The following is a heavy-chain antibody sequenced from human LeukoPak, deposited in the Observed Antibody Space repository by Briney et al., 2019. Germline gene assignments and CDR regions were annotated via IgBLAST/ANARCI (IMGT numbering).Heavy chain of an antibody. CDR2: IREDGGRT. J-gene: IGHJ4*02. CDR3: ARDGYGGYLDQ. CDR1: GFTFSAYW. V-gene: IGHV3-7*01. Sequence: PGGSLRLSCAVSGFTFSAYWLSWVRQAPGKGLEWVANIREDGGRTGYADSVMGRFTISRDNAKSSVYLQMNYLTPEDTAVYYCARDGYGGYLDQWGQGTLVIVSS. D-gene: IGHD5-12*01.